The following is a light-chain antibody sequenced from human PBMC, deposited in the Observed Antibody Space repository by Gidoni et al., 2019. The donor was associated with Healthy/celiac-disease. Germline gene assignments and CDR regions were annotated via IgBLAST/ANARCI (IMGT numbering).Light chain of an antibody. CDR1: QSMSSY. V-gene: IGKV1-39*01. CDR3: QQSYSTPPT. CDR2: AAS. J-gene: IGKJ3*01. Sequence: DVQMTQSPSSLSASVGDRVTITCRASQSMSSYLNWYQQKPGKAPTLLIYAASSLQSVVPPMFSVSGSVTDFTLTICSLQPEDFATYYCQQSYSTPPTFGPXTKVDIK.